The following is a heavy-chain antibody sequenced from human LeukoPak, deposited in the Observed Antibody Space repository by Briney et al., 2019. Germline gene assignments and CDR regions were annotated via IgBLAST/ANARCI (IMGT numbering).Heavy chain of an antibody. CDR3: ARAYSDSSGYWPD. J-gene: IGHJ4*02. CDR2: INHSGST. V-gene: IGHV4-34*01. Sequence: SETLCLTCAVYGGSFSGYYWSWIRQPPGKGLEWIGEINHSGSTNYNPSLKSRVTISVDTSKNQFSLKLSSVTAADTAVYYCARAYSDSSGYWPDWGQGTLVTVSS. CDR1: GGSFSGYY. D-gene: IGHD3-22*01.